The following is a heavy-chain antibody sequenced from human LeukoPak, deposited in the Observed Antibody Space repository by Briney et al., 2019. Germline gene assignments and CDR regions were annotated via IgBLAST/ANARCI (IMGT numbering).Heavy chain of an antibody. J-gene: IGHJ4*02. Sequence: PGGSLRLSCAASGFTFSSYEMNWVRQAPGKGLEWVAVISYDGSNKYYADSVKGRFTISRDNSKNTLYLQMNSLRAEDTAVYYCAPGGDYTFFDYWGQGTLVTVSS. CDR1: GFTFSSYE. D-gene: IGHD4-17*01. CDR3: APGGDYTFFDY. V-gene: IGHV3-30*03. CDR2: ISYDGSNK.